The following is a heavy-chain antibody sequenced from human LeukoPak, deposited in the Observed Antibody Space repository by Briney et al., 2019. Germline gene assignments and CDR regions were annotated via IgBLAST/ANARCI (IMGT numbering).Heavy chain of an antibody. CDR3: ARGLYDFWSGYYTPSLSGFDY. J-gene: IGHJ4*02. CDR1: GYTFTIYD. D-gene: IGHD3-3*01. Sequence: ASVTVSCKASGYTFTIYDINWVRQATGQGLEWMGWMNPNSGNTGYAQKFQGRVTMTRNTSISTAYMELSSLRSEDTAVYYCARGLYDFWSGYYTPSLSGFDYWGQGTLVTVSS. V-gene: IGHV1-8*01. CDR2: MNPNSGNT.